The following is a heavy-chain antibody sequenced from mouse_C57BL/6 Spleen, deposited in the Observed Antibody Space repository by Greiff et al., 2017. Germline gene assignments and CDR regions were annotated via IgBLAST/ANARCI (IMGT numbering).Heavy chain of an antibody. CDR1: GYAFSSSW. CDR3: ARGDAMDY. J-gene: IGHJ4*01. CDR2: IYPGDGDT. Sequence: VQLQQSGPELVKPGASVKISCKASGYAFSSSWMNWVKQRPGKGLEWIGRIYPGDGDTNYNGKFKGKATLTAAKSSSTAYLQLSSLTSEDSAVYFCARGDAMDYWGQGTSVTVSS. V-gene: IGHV1-82*01.